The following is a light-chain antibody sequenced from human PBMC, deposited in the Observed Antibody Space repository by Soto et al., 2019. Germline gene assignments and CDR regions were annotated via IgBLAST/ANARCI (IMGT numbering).Light chain of an antibody. CDR1: QSISSW. Sequence: DIQMTQSTSTLSASVGDRVTITCRASQSISSWWAWYQQKPGKAPKLLIYKASSLESGVPSRFSGSGSGTGLTLTISSLQPDDFATYYCQQYYSYFPYTFGQGTKLEI. V-gene: IGKV1-5*03. CDR2: KAS. CDR3: QQYYSYFPYT. J-gene: IGKJ2*01.